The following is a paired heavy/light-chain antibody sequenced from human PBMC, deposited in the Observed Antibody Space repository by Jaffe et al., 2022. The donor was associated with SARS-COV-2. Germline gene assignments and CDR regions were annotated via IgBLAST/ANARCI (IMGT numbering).Light chain of an antibody. J-gene: IGKJ1*01. Sequence: DIQMTQSPSSVSASVGDRVTITCRASQGISTWLAWYQQKPGKAPNLLIYAASTLQSGVPSRFSGSGSGTDFTLTISSLQPEDFATYYCQQTINFPRTFGQGTKVEIK. CDR2: AAS. CDR3: QQTINFPRT. V-gene: IGKV1-12*01. CDR1: QGISTW.
Heavy chain of an antibody. D-gene: IGHD3-16*01. Sequence: QLQLQESGPGLVKPSETLSLTCSVSGGSIGSSSSYWGWIRQPPGRGLEWIGTIYYSGSTYFNPSLKSRVTISVDTSKNQFSLTLTSVTAADTAVYYCARQGGAGRSFDYWGQGTLVTVSS. CDR1: GGSIGSSSSY. CDR2: IYYSGST. V-gene: IGHV4-39*01. J-gene: IGHJ4*02. CDR3: ARQGGAGRSFDY.